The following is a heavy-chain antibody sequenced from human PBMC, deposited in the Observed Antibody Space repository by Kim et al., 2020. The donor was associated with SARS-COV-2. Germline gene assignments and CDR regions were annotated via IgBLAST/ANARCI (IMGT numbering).Heavy chain of an antibody. V-gene: IGHV4-34*01. D-gene: IGHD6-19*01. CDR3: ARGEIRSGWQRLYFQH. CDR2: INHSGST. Sequence: SETLSLTCAVYGGSFSGYYWSWIRQPPGKGLEWIGEINHSGSTNYNPSLKSRVTISVDTSKNQFSLKLSSVTAADTAVYYCARGEIRSGWQRLYFQHWGQGSLVTVSS. J-gene: IGHJ1*01. CDR1: GGSFSGYY.